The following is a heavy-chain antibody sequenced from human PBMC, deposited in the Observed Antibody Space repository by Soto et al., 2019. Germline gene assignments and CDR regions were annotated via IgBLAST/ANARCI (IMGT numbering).Heavy chain of an antibody. CDR2: IKSKSDGETA. CDR1: GLTFSNVW. Sequence: GGSLRLSCAASGLTFSNVWMTRVRQAPGKGLEWVGRIKSKSDGETADVAAPVKARFTISRDDSKNTVFLEMNSLKGEDTALYYCAITAMINRDSSTSFDYWGRGTQVTVSS. V-gene: IGHV3-15*01. CDR3: AITAMINRDSSTSFDY. D-gene: IGHD5-18*01. J-gene: IGHJ4*02.